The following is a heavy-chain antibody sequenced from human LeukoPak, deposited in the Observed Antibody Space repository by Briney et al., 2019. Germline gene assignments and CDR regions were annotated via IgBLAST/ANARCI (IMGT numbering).Heavy chain of an antibody. J-gene: IGHJ4*02. CDR2: ISYDGSNK. D-gene: IGHD3-9*01. CDR1: GFTFSSYG. V-gene: IGHV3-30*18. Sequence: GGSLRLSCAASGFTFSSYGMHWVRQAPGKGLEWVAVISYDGSNKYYADSVKGRFTISRDNSKNTLYLQMNSLRAEDTAVYYCAKAVRYYDILTGQVHWGQGTLVTVSS. CDR3: AKAVRYYDILTGQVH.